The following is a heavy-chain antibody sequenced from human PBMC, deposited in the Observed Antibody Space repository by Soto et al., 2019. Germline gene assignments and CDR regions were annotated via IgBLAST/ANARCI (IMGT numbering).Heavy chain of an antibody. D-gene: IGHD3-22*01. CDR1: GFTVSSNY. CDR2: IYSGGST. J-gene: IGHJ4*02. V-gene: IGHV3-53*01. Sequence: GGSLRLSCAASGFTVSSNYMSWVRQAPGKGLEWVSVIYSGGSTYYADSVKGRFTISRDNSKNTLYLQMNSLRAEDTAVYYCARDSSGYYLDYWGQGTLVTVSS. CDR3: ARDSSGYYLDY.